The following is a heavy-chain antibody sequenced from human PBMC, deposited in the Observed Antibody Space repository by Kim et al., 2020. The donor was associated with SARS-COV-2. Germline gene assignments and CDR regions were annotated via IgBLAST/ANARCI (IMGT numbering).Heavy chain of an antibody. D-gene: IGHD6-13*01. V-gene: IGHV6-1*01. J-gene: IGHJ4*02. CDR3: ASGVAATGVRY. CDR2: N. Sequence: NDYAVSVKSRITINADTSKTQFSLLLNSVTPEDTAVYYCASGVAATGVRYWGQGTLVTVSS.